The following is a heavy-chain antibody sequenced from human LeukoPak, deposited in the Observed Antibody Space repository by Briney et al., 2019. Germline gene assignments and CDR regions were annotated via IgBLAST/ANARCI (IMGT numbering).Heavy chain of an antibody. J-gene: IGHJ4*02. CDR3: ARDRNREVVTAILRY. V-gene: IGHV3-30*04. CDR1: GFTFSSYA. D-gene: IGHD2-21*02. CDR2: ISYDGSNK. Sequence: GGSLRLSCAASGFTFSSYAMHWVRQAPGKGLEWVAVISYDGSNKYYADSVKGRFTISRDNSKNTLYLPKNSLRAEDTAVYYCARDRNREVVTAILRYWGQGTLVTVSS.